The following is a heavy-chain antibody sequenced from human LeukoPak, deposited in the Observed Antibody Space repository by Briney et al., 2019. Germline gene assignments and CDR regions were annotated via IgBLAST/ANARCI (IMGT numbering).Heavy chain of an antibody. CDR2: IYYSGST. D-gene: IGHD2-15*01. Sequence: SETLSLTCTVSGGSISSYYLGWIRQPPGKGLEWIGSIYYSGSTYYNPSLKSRVTISVDTSKNQFSLKLSSVTAADTVVYYCARHLKERNSPVLVAAINWFDPWGQGTLVTVSS. J-gene: IGHJ5*02. CDR3: ARHLKERNSPVLVAAINWFDP. CDR1: GGSISSYY. V-gene: IGHV4-39*01.